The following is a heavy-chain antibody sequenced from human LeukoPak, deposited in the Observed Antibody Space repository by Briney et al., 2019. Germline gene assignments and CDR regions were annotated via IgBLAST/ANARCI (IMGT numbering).Heavy chain of an antibody. CDR3: ARNGEYYDILTGYSNAFDI. CDR1: GYTFTSYG. CDR2: ISAYNGNT. V-gene: IGHV1-18*01. D-gene: IGHD3-9*01. J-gene: IGHJ3*02. Sequence: ASVKVSCKASGYTFTSYGIRWVRQAPGQGLEWMGWISAYNGNTNYAQKLQGRVTMTTDTSTSTAYMELRSLRSDDTAVYYCARNGEYYDILTGYSNAFDIWGQGTMVTVSS.